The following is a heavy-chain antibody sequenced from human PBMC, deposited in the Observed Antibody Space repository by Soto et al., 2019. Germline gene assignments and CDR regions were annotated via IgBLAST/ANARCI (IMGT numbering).Heavy chain of an antibody. CDR3: ARSAYPEGFDP. D-gene: IGHD2-2*01. Sequence: PGGSLRLSCAATRVIFSSYDLHWVRQAPGKGLEWVAVIRYGGSNKYYADSVKGRFTISRDNSKNTLYMQMNSLRAEDTAVYYCARSAYPEGFDPWGQGTLVTVSS. CDR1: RVIFSSYD. J-gene: IGHJ5*02. CDR2: IRYGGSNK. V-gene: IGHV3-33*08.